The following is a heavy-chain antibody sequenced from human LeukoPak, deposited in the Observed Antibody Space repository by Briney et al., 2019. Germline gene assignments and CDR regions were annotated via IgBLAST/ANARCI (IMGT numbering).Heavy chain of an antibody. J-gene: IGHJ6*02. D-gene: IGHD3-10*01. CDR3: ARAGTYGVRGVISSDV. Sequence: SEALSLTCTVSGGSISSYYWSWIRQPAGKGLEWIGRMYTSGSTNYNPSLKSRVTMSVDTSKNQFSLKLSSVTAADTAVYYCARAGTYGVRGVISSDVWGQGTTVTVSS. V-gene: IGHV4-4*07. CDR2: MYTSGST. CDR1: GGSISSYY.